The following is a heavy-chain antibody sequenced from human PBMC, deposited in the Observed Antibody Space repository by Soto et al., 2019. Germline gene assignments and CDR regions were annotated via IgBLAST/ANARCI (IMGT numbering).Heavy chain of an antibody. CDR1: GFTFSSYA. J-gene: IGHJ3*02. CDR2: ISGSGGST. D-gene: IGHD6-19*01. Sequence: PGGSLRLSCAASGFTFSSYAMSWVRQAPGKGLEWVSAISGSGGSTYYADSVKGRFTISRDNSKNTLYLQMNSLRAEDTAVYYCAKAHYSSGWHEQDAFDIWGQGTMVTVSS. V-gene: IGHV3-23*01. CDR3: AKAHYSSGWHEQDAFDI.